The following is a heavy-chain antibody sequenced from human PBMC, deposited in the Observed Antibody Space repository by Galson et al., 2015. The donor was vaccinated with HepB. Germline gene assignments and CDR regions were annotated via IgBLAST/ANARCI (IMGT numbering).Heavy chain of an antibody. Sequence: SLRLSCAASGFTFSSYGMHWVRQAPGKGLDWVAVISYDGSNKYYADSVQGRFTISRDNSKNTLYLQMNSLRVDDTAIYYCAREFDFWSGPLNYWGQGTLVSVSS. J-gene: IGHJ4*02. V-gene: IGHV3-30*03. CDR3: AREFDFWSGPLNY. CDR2: ISYDGSNK. CDR1: GFTFSSYG. D-gene: IGHD3-3*01.